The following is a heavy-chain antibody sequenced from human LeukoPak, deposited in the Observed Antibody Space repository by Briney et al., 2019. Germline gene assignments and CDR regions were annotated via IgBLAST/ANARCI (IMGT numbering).Heavy chain of an antibody. CDR1: GGSISSSNW. CDR2: IYLRGNT. J-gene: IGHJ4*02. CDR3: ARHGGLWFGDLRGFYFDY. D-gene: IGHD3-10*01. Sequence: SETLSLTCAISGGSISSSNWWTWVRQPPGKGLEWVGEIYLRGNTNYNPSLESRVTISVDESKTQLSLRLESVTAADTAVYYCARHGGLWFGDLRGFYFDYWGQGTLVTVSS. V-gene: IGHV4-4*02.